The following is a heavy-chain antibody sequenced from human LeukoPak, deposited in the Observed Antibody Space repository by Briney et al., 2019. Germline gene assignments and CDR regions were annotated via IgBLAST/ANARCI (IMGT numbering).Heavy chain of an antibody. V-gene: IGHV4-59*08. CDR2: IYYSGST. Sequence: PSETLSLTCTVSGGSISNYYWSWIRQPPGKGLEWIGYIYYSGSTNYNPSLKSRVTISVDTSKDQLSLKLSSVTAADTAVYYCARHSSVSGGAFQYWGQGTPVTVSS. J-gene: IGHJ4*02. D-gene: IGHD3-22*01. CDR1: GGSISNYY. CDR3: ARHSSVSGGAFQY.